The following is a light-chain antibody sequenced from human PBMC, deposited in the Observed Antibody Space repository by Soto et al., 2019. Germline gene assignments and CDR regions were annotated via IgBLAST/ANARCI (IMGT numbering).Light chain of an antibody. V-gene: IGLV1-47*01. J-gene: IGLJ3*02. Sequence: QSVLTQPPSASGTPGQRVTISCSGSSSNIGNHHVYWYQQLAGTAPKLLMSETNQRPSGVPNRFTASKYGSSASLAISGLRSEDEAAYYCAAWDGGLSRPLFVGGTKLTVL. CDR2: ETN. CDR1: SSNIGNHH. CDR3: AAWDGGLSRPL.